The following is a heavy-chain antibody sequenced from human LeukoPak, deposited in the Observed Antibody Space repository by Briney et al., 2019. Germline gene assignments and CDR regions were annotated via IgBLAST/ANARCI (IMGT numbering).Heavy chain of an antibody. D-gene: IGHD6-13*01. J-gene: IGHJ4*02. CDR1: GYTFTGYY. CDR2: INPNNGGT. V-gene: IGHV1-2*02. CDR3: ARGSSRWYVGPPLDC. Sequence: GASVKVSCKASGYTFTGYYMHWVRQAPGQGPEWMGWINPNNGGTNYAQKFQGRVTMTRGTSISTAHMELSGLTSDDTAMYYCARGSSRWYVGPPLDCWGQGTLVTVSS.